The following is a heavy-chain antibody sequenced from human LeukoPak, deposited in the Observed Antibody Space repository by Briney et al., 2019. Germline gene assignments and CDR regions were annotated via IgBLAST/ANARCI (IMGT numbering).Heavy chain of an antibody. CDR3: ARLSGYSYGFDY. Sequence: KPSETLSLTCTVSGGSISSSSYYWGWIRQPPGKGLEWIGSIYYSGSTYYNPSLKSRVTISVDTSKNQFSLKLSSVTAADTAVYYCARLSGYSYGFDYWGQGTLVTVSS. CDR2: IYYSGST. D-gene: IGHD5-18*01. V-gene: IGHV4-39*01. CDR1: GGSISSSSYY. J-gene: IGHJ4*02.